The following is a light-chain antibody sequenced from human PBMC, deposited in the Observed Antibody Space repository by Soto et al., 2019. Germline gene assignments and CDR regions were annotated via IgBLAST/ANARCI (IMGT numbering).Light chain of an antibody. Sequence: EIVMTQSPATLSVSPGERATLSCRASQSVSSNLAWYQQKPGQTPKLLIYVASTRATGIPARFSGSGSGTEFTLTISSLQSEDFAVYYCQLRSNWSLTFGGGTKVEIK. J-gene: IGKJ4*01. CDR1: QSVSSN. CDR3: QLRSNWSLT. V-gene: IGKV3-15*01. CDR2: VAS.